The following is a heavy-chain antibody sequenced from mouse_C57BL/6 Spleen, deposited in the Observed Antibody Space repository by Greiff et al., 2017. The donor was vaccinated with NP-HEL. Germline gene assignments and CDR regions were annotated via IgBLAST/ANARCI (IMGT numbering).Heavy chain of an antibody. Sequence: VQLQQSGAELVRPGASVKLSCTASGFNIQDYYMHWVKQRPEQGLEWIGRIDPEDGDTEYAPKFPGKATMTADTSSNTSYLQLSSLTSEDTAVYYCTTNYDYAQGAWFAYWGQGTLVTVSA. CDR1: GFNIQDYY. V-gene: IGHV14-1*01. J-gene: IGHJ3*01. CDR2: IDPEDGDT. CDR3: TTNYDYAQGAWFAY. D-gene: IGHD2-4*01.